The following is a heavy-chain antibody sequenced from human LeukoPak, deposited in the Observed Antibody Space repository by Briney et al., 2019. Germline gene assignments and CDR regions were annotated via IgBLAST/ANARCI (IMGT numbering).Heavy chain of an antibody. J-gene: IGHJ3*02. CDR1: GGSIRSGDYY. V-gene: IGHV4-30-4*08. Sequence: SETLSLTGILSGGSIRSGDYYWSCIRPPPGKGLEWNGYIYYSGSTSYNPSLKSRVTISVDTSKNQFSLKLSSVTAADTAVCYCASFNYYDSSGYYYVLEAFDIWGQGTMVTVS. CDR3: ASFNYYDSSGYYYVLEAFDI. D-gene: IGHD3-22*01. CDR2: IYYSGST.